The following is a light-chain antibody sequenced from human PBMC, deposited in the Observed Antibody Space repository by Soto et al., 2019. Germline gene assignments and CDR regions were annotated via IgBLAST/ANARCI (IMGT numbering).Light chain of an antibody. V-gene: IGLV6-57*01. CDR2: KDN. Sequence: NFMLTQPHSVSASPGKTVTMSCTRSSGSIANNFVQWYQQRPGSSPTTVIYKDNQRPSGVPDRFSGSIDSSSNSASLSIPGLKTEDEADYYCQSYDNNNHWVFGGGTKLTVL. CDR1: SGSIANNF. J-gene: IGLJ3*02. CDR3: QSYDNNNHWV.